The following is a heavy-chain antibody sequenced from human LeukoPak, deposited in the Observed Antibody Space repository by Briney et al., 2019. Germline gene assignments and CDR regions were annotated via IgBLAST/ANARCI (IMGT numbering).Heavy chain of an antibody. V-gene: IGHV1-69*05. D-gene: IGHD3-10*01. CDR2: IIPIFVRA. CDR1: GGTFSSYA. Sequence: VASVKVSCNASGGTFSSYAISWVRQAPGQGLEWMGGIIPIFVRANYAQKFQGRVTITTDESTSTAYMELSSLRFEDTAVYYCARGTYYYGSGSYYPDDFDPWGQGTMVPVSS. CDR3: ARGTYYYGSGSYYPDDFDP. J-gene: IGHJ3*01.